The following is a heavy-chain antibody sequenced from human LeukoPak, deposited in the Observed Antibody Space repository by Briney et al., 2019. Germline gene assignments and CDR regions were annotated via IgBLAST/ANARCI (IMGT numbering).Heavy chain of an antibody. D-gene: IGHD2-21*02. J-gene: IGHJ4*02. CDR3: ASVLSCGGDCLYFDY. CDR1: GGSISSGGYY. Sequence: SETLSLTCTVSGGSISSGGYYWSWIRQHPGKGLEWIAYIYYSGSTYYNPSLKSRVTISVDTSKNQFSLKLSSVTAADTAVYYCASVLSCGGDCLYFDYWGQGTLVTVSS. CDR2: IYYSGST. V-gene: IGHV4-31*03.